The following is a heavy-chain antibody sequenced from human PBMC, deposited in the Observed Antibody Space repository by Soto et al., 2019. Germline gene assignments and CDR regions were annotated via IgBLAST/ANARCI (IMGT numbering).Heavy chain of an antibody. Sequence: EVQLMESGGGLVQPGGSLRLSCAASGFTFNNYWMHWVRQAPAKGLMWVSHIDGDGIRTTYADSARDRFTISRDNAKIILYLRMISMRAEETSVCVCARDSPGDGIEVWGQATLVTVSS. D-gene: IGHD7-27*01. CDR1: GFTFNNYW. V-gene: IGHV3-74*03. CDR2: IDGDGIRT. J-gene: IGHJ4*02. CDR3: ARDSPGDGIEV.